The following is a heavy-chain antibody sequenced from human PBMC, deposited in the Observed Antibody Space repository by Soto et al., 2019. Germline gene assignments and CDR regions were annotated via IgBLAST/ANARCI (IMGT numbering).Heavy chain of an antibody. D-gene: IGHD6-6*01. CDR2: ISGGGGST. J-gene: IGHJ4*02. CDR1: GFTFSRYA. CDR3: AKDAIAGRAYYFDY. Sequence: GGSLRLSCAASGFTFSRYAMSWVRQAPGKGLEWVSTISGGGGSTYEADSVKGRFTISRDNSKNTLYLQMKSLRDEDTSVYYCAKDAIAGRAYYFDYWGQGTLVTVSS. V-gene: IGHV3-23*01.